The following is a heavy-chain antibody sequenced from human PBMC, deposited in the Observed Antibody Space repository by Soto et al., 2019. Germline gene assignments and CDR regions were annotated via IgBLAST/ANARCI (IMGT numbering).Heavy chain of an antibody. D-gene: IGHD2-21*01. V-gene: IGHV3-7*01. CDR3: ARDHIDGRKFDY. CDR1: GFTFSNYW. Sequence: EVQLVESGGGLVQPGGSLRLSCAASGFTFSNYWMSWVRQAPGKGLEWVANIRQDGNENYYVDSVKGRFTTSRDNTKIAFYLQMNSLRAEDTAVYYCARDHIDGRKFDYWGRGTLVTVSS. J-gene: IGHJ4*02. CDR2: IRQDGNEN.